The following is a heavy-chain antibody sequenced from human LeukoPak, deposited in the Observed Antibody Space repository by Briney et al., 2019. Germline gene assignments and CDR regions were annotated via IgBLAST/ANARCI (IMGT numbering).Heavy chain of an antibody. Sequence: SETLSLTCTVSGGSISNYYWSWIRQPPGKGLEWIAYIDYRGSTTYNPSLKSRVTISVDTSRNQFSLKLSSVTAADTAVYYCARGVPQTDSFDIWGQGTMVTVSS. V-gene: IGHV4-59*01. CDR1: GGSISNYY. J-gene: IGHJ3*02. CDR2: IDYRGST. CDR3: ARGVPQTDSFDI.